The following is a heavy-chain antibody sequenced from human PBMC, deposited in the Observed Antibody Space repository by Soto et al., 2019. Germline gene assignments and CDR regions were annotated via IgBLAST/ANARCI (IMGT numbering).Heavy chain of an antibody. CDR2: IYPGDSDT. Sequence: GESLQISCKGSGYSFTSYWIGCVRQMPGKGLEWMGIIYPGDSDTRYSPSFQGQVTISADKSISTAYLQWSSLKASDTAMYYCARLKAVVTIHYYYYYGMDVWGKGTKVTVSS. CDR1: GYSFTSYW. D-gene: IGHD5-12*01. J-gene: IGHJ6*04. V-gene: IGHV5-51*01. CDR3: ARLKAVVTIHYYYYYGMDV.